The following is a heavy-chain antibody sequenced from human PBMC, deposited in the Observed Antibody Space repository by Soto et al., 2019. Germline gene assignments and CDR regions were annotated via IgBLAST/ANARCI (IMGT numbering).Heavy chain of an antibody. D-gene: IGHD3-9*01. Sequence: GGSLRLSCGASGFTFSSHSMTWVRQAPGKGLEWVSAISGSGDSTYYADSVKGRFTISRDNSKNTMFLQINSLRAEDTAVYYCAQGRGLVSPHYWGQGTLVTVSS. CDR3: AQGRGLVSPHY. J-gene: IGHJ4*02. CDR2: ISGSGDST. V-gene: IGHV3-23*01. CDR1: GFTFSSHS.